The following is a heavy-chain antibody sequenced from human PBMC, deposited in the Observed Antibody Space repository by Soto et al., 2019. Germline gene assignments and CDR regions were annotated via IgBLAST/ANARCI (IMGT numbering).Heavy chain of an antibody. V-gene: IGHV1-3*01. CDR3: ARRYLGVVGAPITMISFDI. Sequence: QVQIVQSGAEVKKPGASVKVSCKASGYDFSTHAMHWVRQAPGQGLEWMGRINGDSGTTKYSQKFQGRVAISRDASARTAYRELTRLRSEDTAVYYCARRYLGVVGAPITMISFDIWGQGTMVTVSS. D-gene: IGHD3-22*01. CDR1: GYDFSTHA. CDR2: INGDSGTT. J-gene: IGHJ3*02.